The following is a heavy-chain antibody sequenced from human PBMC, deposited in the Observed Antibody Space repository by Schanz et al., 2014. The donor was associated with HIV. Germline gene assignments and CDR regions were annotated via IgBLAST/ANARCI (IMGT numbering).Heavy chain of an antibody. CDR3: ARRDTGTLYYYYHYGMDV. CDR1: GFTFSSHA. CDR2: ISISGETT. V-gene: IGHV3-23*04. J-gene: IGHJ6*02. Sequence: EVQLVESGGGLVQPGGSLRLSCAVSGFTFSSHAMTWVRQAPGKGLEWVSGISISGETTYYADSVKGRFTISRDSAKNALYLQMNSLRGDDTAVYYCARRDTGTLYYYYHYGMDVWGQGTTVTVSS. D-gene: IGHD1-1*01.